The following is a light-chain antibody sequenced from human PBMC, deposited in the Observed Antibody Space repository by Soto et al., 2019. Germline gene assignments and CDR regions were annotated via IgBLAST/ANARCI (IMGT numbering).Light chain of an antibody. CDR3: ASWDDSLNGLYV. V-gene: IGLV1-44*01. J-gene: IGLJ1*01. Sequence: QSVLTQPPSVSGTPGQRVTISCSGSSSNIGSGTVNWYQQLPGTAPKLLIYNNNQWPSGVPDRFSGSKSGTSGSLAISGLQSEDEADYYCASWDDSLNGLYVFGTGTKVIGL. CDR1: SSNIGSGT. CDR2: NNN.